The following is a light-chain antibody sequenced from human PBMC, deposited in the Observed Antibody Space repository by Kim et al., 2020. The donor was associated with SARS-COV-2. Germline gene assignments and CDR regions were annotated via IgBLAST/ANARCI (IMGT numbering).Light chain of an antibody. CDR1: SSDVGNYNY. CDR2: DVN. V-gene: IGLV2-14*01. CDR3: ISYTTRSSWV. J-gene: IGLJ3*02. Sequence: QSVLTQPASVSGSPGQSITISCIGTSSDVGNYNYVSWYQQHPGKAPKLMIYDVNNRPSGVSNRFSGSKSGNTASLTISGLQAEDEADYYCISYTTRSSWVFGGGTKVTVL.